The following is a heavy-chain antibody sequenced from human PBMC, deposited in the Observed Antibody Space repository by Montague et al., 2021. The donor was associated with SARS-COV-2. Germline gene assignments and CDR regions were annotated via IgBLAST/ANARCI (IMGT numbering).Heavy chain of an antibody. CDR1: GFSRSTSGMC. CDR2: IDGDDDK. Sequence: PALVKPTQTLTLTCTFSGFSRSTSGMCVSWIRQPPGKALEWLTLIDGDDDKYYSTSLKTRLTISKDTSKNQVVLTMTNMDPVDTATYYCARSYGTTVVTRAFDYWGQGTLVTVSS. V-gene: IGHV2-70*01. J-gene: IGHJ4*02. CDR3: ARSYGTTVVTRAFDY. D-gene: IGHD4-23*01.